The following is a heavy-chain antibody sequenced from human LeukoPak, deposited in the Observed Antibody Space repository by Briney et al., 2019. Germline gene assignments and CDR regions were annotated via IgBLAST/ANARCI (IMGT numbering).Heavy chain of an antibody. CDR2: ISSSGSTI. V-gene: IGHV3-11*01. J-gene: IGHJ4*02. CDR1: GFTFSDYY. CDR3: ASLGMTTVTLDY. D-gene: IGHD4-17*01. Sequence: GGSLRLSCAASGFTFSDYYMSWIRQAPGKGLEWVSYISSSGSTIYYADSVKGRFTISRDNTKNSLYLQMNSLRAEDTAVYYCASLGMTTVTLDYWGQGTLVTVSS.